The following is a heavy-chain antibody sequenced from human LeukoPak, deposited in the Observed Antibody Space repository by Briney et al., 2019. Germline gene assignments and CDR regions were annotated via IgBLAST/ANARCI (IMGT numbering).Heavy chain of an antibody. CDR1: GYTLTELS. Sequence: ASVKVSCKVSGYTLTELSMHWVRQAPGQGLEWMGWISAYNGNTNYAQKLQGRVTMTTDTSTSTAYMELRSLRSDDTAVYYCARDGMDVWGQGTTVTVSS. J-gene: IGHJ6*02. CDR3: ARDGMDV. V-gene: IGHV1-18*01. CDR2: ISAYNGNT.